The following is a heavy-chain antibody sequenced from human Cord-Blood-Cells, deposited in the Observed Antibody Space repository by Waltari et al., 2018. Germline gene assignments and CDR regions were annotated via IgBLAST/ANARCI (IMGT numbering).Heavy chain of an antibody. CDR2: IYHSGST. J-gene: IGHJ3*02. CDR3: ARPLKLDAFDI. CDR1: GYSNSSGYY. Sequence: QVQLQESGPGLVKPSETLSLTCTVSGYSNSSGYYWGWIRQPPGKGLEWIGSIYHSGSTYYNPSLKSRVTISVDTSKNQFSLKLSSVTAADTAVYYCARPLKLDAFDIWGQGTMVTVSS. V-gene: IGHV4-38-2*02.